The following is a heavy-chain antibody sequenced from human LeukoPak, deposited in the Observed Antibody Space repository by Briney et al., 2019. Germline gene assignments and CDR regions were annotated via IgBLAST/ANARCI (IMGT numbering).Heavy chain of an antibody. J-gene: IGHJ6*04. D-gene: IGHD3-10*01. CDR1: GGTFSSYA. CDR3: ARDRNSLYYYGSGSYPPQSYYYYYSMDV. Sequence: SVKVSCKASGGTFSSYAISWVRQAPGQGLEWMGGIIPIFGTANYAQKFQGRVTITADESTSTAYMELSSLRSEDTAVYYCARDRNSLYYYGSGSYPPQSYYYYYSMDVWGKGTTVTVSS. CDR2: IIPIFGTA. V-gene: IGHV1-69*13.